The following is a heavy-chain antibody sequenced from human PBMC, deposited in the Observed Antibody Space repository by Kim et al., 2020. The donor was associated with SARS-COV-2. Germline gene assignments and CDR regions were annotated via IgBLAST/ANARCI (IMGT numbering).Heavy chain of an antibody. J-gene: IGHJ6*03. D-gene: IGHD2-2*01. V-gene: IGHV1-2*02. Sequence: ASVKVSCRASGYAITGHYLHWVRQAPGQGLEWVGWINANNGATAYAQQFQGMVTMTSDTSINTAYMDLSSLRSDDTAIYYCTTVKGDVIYFTSVSCYGMD. CDR1: GYAITGHY. CDR3: TTVKGDVIYFTSVSCYGMD. CDR2: INANNGAT.